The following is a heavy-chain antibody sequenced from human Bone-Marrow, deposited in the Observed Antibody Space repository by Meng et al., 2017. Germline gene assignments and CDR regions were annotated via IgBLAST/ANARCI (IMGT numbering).Heavy chain of an antibody. Sequence: QLQLQESGSGPLKPSQTLSLTCAVSGDSISSGGYSWSWIRQPPGKGLEWIGYIYHSGSPYFNPSLKSRVTVSVDRSKNQFSLNLSSVTAADTAVYYCARYSSSSLAFDFWGQGTLVTVSS. D-gene: IGHD6-6*01. CDR1: GDSISSGGYS. CDR3: ARYSSSSLAFDF. CDR2: IYHSGSP. J-gene: IGHJ4*02. V-gene: IGHV4-30-2*01.